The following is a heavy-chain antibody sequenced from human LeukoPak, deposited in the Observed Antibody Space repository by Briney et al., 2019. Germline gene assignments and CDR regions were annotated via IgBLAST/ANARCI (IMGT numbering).Heavy chain of an antibody. J-gene: IGHJ4*02. D-gene: IGHD6-13*01. CDR3: AKDDRSWYWVGPYYFDY. V-gene: IGHV3-30-3*01. Sequence: PGGSLRLSCAASGFTFSSYAMHWVRQAPGKGLEWVAVISYDGSNKYYTDSVKGRFTISRDNSKNTLYLQMNSLRAEDTAVYYCAKDDRSWYWVGPYYFDYWGQGTLVTVSS. CDR2: ISYDGSNK. CDR1: GFTFSSYA.